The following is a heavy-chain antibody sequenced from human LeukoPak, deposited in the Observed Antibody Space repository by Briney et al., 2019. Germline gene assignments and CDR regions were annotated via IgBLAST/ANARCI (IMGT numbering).Heavy chain of an antibody. CDR1: RFTFNSYW. D-gene: IGHD1-26*01. V-gene: IGHV3-7*01. J-gene: IGHJ3*02. CDR3: AKGGGRPLGDAYDI. Sequence: GGSLRLSCAASRFTFNSYWMNWVRQAPGKGLEWVAIIKYDGSVKYYVDSVRGRFTISRDNARNSLYLQMHSLRAEDTAVCYCAKGGGRPLGDAYDIWGQGTMVTVSS. CDR2: IKYDGSVK.